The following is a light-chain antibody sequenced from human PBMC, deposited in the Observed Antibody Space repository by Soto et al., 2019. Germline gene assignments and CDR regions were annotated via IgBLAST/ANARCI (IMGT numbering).Light chain of an antibody. CDR2: GAS. Sequence: EIVMTQSPATLSVSPGERATLSCRASQSVSSNLAWYQQKPGQAPRLLIYGASSRATGIPDRFSGSGSGTDFTLTISRLEPEDLAVYYCQQRSNWPPGLTFGQGTRLEIK. CDR1: QSVSSN. V-gene: IGKV3D-20*02. J-gene: IGKJ5*01. CDR3: QQRSNWPPGLT.